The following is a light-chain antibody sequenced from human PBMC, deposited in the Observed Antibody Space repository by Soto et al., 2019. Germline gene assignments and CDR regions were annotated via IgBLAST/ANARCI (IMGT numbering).Light chain of an antibody. J-gene: IGKJ1*01. Sequence: EIVMTQSPATLSVSPGERATLSCRASQSVSNNLVWYQQKPGQAPRLIIYGASTRATGIPARVSGSGSGTEFTLTISSLQSEDFAIYYCQQYNNWPRTFGQGTKVEIK. V-gene: IGKV3-15*01. CDR3: QQYNNWPRT. CDR1: QSVSNN. CDR2: GAS.